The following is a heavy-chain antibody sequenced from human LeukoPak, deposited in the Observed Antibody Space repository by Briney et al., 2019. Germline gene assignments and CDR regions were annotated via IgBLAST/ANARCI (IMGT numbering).Heavy chain of an antibody. CDR1: GFTFSAYA. V-gene: IGHV3-30-3*02. D-gene: IGHD3-9*01. Sequence: GGSLRLSCSASGFTFSAYAIHWVRQAPGKGLEWVAVISSDGSSIYYANSVKGRFTISRDNAKNSLYLQMNSLRAEDTAVYYCAKWGPYDILTGRINWGQGTLVTVSS. J-gene: IGHJ4*02. CDR2: ISSDGSSI. CDR3: AKWGPYDILTGRIN.